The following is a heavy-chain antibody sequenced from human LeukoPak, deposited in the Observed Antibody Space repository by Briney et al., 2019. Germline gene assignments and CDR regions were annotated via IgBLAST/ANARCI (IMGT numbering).Heavy chain of an antibody. CDR1: GGSISSYY. V-gene: IGHV4-59*01. J-gene: IGHJ5*02. CDR3: ARDSIAGTNVRWFDP. CDR2: IYYSGST. Sequence: SETLSLTCTVSGGSISSYYWSWIRQPPGKGLEWIGYIYYSGSTNYNPSLKSRVTISVDTSKNQFSLKLSSVTAADTAVYYCARDSIAGTNVRWFDPWGQGTLVTVSS. D-gene: IGHD1-7*01.